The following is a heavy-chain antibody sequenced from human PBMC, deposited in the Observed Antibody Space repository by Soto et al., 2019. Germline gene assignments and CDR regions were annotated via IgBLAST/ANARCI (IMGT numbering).Heavy chain of an antibody. CDR3: ARLHPLAVAGYLL. Sequence: SLKISCKGSGYSFTSYWISWVRQMPGKGREWMGRIDPSDSYTNYSPSFQGHVTISADKSFSTAYLQGSSLKASDTAMYYCARLHPLAVAGYLLWGQGTLVTVS. CDR1: GYSFTSYW. CDR2: IDPSDSYT. D-gene: IGHD6-19*01. V-gene: IGHV5-10-1*01. J-gene: IGHJ4*02.